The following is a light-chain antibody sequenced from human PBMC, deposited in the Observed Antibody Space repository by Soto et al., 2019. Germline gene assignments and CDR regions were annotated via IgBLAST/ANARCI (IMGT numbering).Light chain of an antibody. J-gene: IGLJ2*01. Sequence: QSVLTQPPSASGNPGQRVPSSCSGSSSNIGSAYVYWYQHLPGTAPKLLIYRDNQRPSGVPDRFSGAKSGTSASLAISGLRSEDEADYYCAAWDDSLSGVVFGVGTKLTVL. CDR3: AAWDDSLSGVV. CDR2: RDN. V-gene: IGLV1-47*01. CDR1: SSNIGSAY.